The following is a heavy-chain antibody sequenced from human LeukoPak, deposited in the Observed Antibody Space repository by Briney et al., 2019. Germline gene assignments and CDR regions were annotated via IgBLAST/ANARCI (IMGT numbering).Heavy chain of an antibody. CDR2: IRYDESNK. V-gene: IGHV3-30*02. CDR3: AKEDDSSGYYPHY. J-gene: IGHJ4*02. Sequence: GGSLRLSCAASGFTFSSYGMHWVRQAPGKGLEWVSFIRYDESNKYYADSVRGRFTISRDNSKNTLYLQMNSLRAEDTAVYYCAKEDDSSGYYPHYWGQGTLVTVSS. CDR1: GFTFSSYG. D-gene: IGHD3-22*01.